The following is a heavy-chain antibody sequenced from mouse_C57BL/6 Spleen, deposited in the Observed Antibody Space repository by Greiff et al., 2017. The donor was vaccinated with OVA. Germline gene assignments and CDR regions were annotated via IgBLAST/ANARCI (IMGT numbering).Heavy chain of an antibody. V-gene: IGHV5-4*03. CDR1: GFTFSSYA. Sequence: DVMLVESGGGLVKPGGSLKLSCAASGFTFSSYAMSWVRQTPEKRLEWVATISDGGSYTYYPDNVKGRFTISRDNAKNNLYLQMSHLKSEDTAMYYCARELGYDYQFPPWFAYWGQGTLVTVSA. CDR3: ARELGYDYQFPPWFAY. J-gene: IGHJ3*01. CDR2: ISDGGSYT. D-gene: IGHD2-4*01.